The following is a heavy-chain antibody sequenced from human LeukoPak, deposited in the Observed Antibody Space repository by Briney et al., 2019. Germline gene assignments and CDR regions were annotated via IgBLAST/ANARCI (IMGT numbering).Heavy chain of an antibody. V-gene: IGHV4-59*12. Sequence: SETLSLTCTVSGGSMSRYYWSWIRQPPGKGLEWLGYIFYSGGTHYNLSLKGRVTMSIDTSKNQLFLRLTSVTAADTAVYSCARGRSGSGYSDWYFDLWGCGTLVTVSS. J-gene: IGHJ2*01. CDR2: IFYSGGT. D-gene: IGHD3-3*01. CDR1: GGSMSRYY. CDR3: ARGRSGSGYSDWYFDL.